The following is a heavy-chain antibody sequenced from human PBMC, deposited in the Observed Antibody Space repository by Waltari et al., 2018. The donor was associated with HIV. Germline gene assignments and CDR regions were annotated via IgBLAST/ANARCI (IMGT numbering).Heavy chain of an antibody. D-gene: IGHD5-18*01. J-gene: IGHJ4*02. CDR1: GYTFTSYG. Sequence: QVQLVQSGAEVKKPGASVKVSCKASGYTFTSYGISWVRQAPGQGLEWMGWISAYNGNTNYAQKLQGRVTMTTDTSTSTAYMELRSLRSDDTAVYYCARGARGWGKTKDTAMVPIDYWGQGTLVTVSS. CDR3: ARGARGWGKTKDTAMVPIDY. V-gene: IGHV1-18*01. CDR2: ISAYNGNT.